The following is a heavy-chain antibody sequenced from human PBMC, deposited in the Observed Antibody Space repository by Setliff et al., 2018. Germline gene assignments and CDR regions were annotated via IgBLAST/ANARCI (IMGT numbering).Heavy chain of an antibody. CDR2: INPNSGGT. CDR1: GYTFTGYY. J-gene: IGHJ3*02. CDR3: AKDRRQWGRIAVPSNDAFDI. D-gene: IGHD6-19*01. V-gene: IGHV1-2*04. Sequence: GASVKVSCKASGYTFTGYYMHWVRQAPGQGLEWMGWINPNSGGTNYAQKFQGWVTMTRDTSISTAYMELNSLRAEDTAVYYCAKDRRQWGRIAVPSNDAFDIWGQGTMVTVSS.